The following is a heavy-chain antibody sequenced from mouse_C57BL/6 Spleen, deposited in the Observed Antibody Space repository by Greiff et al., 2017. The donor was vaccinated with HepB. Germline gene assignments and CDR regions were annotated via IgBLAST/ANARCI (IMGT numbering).Heavy chain of an antibody. CDR1: GYTFTSYW. J-gene: IGHJ2*01. Sequence: QVQLQQPGAELVMPGASVKLSCKASGYTFTSYWMHWVKQRPGQGLEWIGEIDPSDSYTNYNRKFKGKSTLTVDKSSSTAYMQLSSLTSEDSAVYYCARFGYYFDYWGQGTTLTVSS. V-gene: IGHV1-69*01. CDR2: IDPSDSYT. CDR3: ARFGYYFDY.